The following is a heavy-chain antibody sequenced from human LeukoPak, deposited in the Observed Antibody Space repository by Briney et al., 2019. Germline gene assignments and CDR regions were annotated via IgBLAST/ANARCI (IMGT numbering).Heavy chain of an antibody. CDR1: GYTFSSYF. D-gene: IGHD6-19*01. CDR3: ARDGSGPGDY. V-gene: IGHV1-46*01. Sequence: ASVKVSCKAPGYTFSSYFMNWVRQAPGQGLEWMGIFNPSSDTTTYAQKFQARITMTRDTSTSTVYMELSNLRSDDTAVYFCARDGSGPGDYWGQGTLVTVSS. CDR2: FNPSSDTT. J-gene: IGHJ4*02.